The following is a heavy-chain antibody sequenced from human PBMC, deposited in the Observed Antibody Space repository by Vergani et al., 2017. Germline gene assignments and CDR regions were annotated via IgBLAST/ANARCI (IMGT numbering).Heavy chain of an antibody. CDR2: INAGNGNT. J-gene: IGHJ5*02. V-gene: IGHV1-3*01. Sequence: QVQLVQSGAEVKKPGASVKVSCKASGYTFTSYAMHWVRQAPGQRLEWMGWINAGNGNTKYSQKFQGRVTITRDTSASTAYMELSSQRSEDTAVYYCARGHDFWSGYLEVWWFDPWGQGTLVTVSS. CDR1: GYTFTSYA. D-gene: IGHD3-3*01. CDR3: ARGHDFWSGYLEVWWFDP.